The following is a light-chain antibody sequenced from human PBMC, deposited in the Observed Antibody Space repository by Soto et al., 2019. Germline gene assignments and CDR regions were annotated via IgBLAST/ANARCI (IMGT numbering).Light chain of an antibody. CDR2: DTS. CDR3: QQYSNWPPIT. J-gene: IGKJ5*01. CDR1: QSVSIH. Sequence: EIVWTQSPGTLSLSPGERATLSCRASQSVSIHLAWYQQKPGQAPRLLIYDTSTRATGIPARFSGSGSGTEFTLTISSLQSEDFAVYYCQQYSNWPPITFGQGTRLEIK. V-gene: IGKV3-15*01.